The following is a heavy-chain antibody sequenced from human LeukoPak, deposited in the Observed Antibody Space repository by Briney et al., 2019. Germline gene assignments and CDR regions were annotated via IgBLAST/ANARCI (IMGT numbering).Heavy chain of an antibody. CDR1: GGTFSSYA. CDR2: IIPIFGTA. D-gene: IGHD3-22*01. V-gene: IGHV1-69*05. J-gene: IGHJ5*02. CDR3: ASSDHYYDSSGYNWFVP. Sequence: ASVKVSCKASGGTFSSYAISWVRQAPGQGLEWMGGIIPIFGTANYAQKFQGRVTITTDESTSTAYMELSSLRSEGTAVYYCASSDHYYDSSGYNWFVPWGQGTLVTVSS.